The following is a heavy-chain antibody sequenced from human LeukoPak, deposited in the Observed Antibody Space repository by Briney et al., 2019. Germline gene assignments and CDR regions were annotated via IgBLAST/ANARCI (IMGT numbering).Heavy chain of an antibody. CDR2: IYTSGST. CDR1: GDSISSYY. Sequence: SETLSLTCTVSGDSISSYYWSWIRQPAGKGLEWIGRIYTSGSTNYNPSLKSRVTISVDTSKNQFSLKLSSVTAADTAVYYCARHGVRSSGWYVRSGSYSNYWGQGTLVTVSS. D-gene: IGHD6-19*01. V-gene: IGHV4-4*07. CDR3: ARHGVRSSGWYVRSGSYSNY. J-gene: IGHJ4*02.